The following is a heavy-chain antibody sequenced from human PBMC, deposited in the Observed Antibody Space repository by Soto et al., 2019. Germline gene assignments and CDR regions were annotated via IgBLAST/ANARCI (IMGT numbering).Heavy chain of an antibody. V-gene: IGHV3-30*18. Sequence: QVQLVESGGGVVQPGRSLRLSCAASGFTFSSYGMHWVRQAPGKGLEWVAVISYDGSNKYYADSVKGRFTISRDNSKNTLYLQMNSLRAEDTAVYYCAKDQNEGEGSFDSWGQGTLVTVSS. CDR2: ISYDGSNK. J-gene: IGHJ4*02. D-gene: IGHD3-16*01. CDR1: GFTFSSYG. CDR3: AKDQNEGEGSFDS.